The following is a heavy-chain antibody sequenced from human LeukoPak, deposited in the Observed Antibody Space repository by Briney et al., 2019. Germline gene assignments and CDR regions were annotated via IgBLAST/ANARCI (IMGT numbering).Heavy chain of an antibody. D-gene: IGHD3-10*01. V-gene: IGHV1-8*01. CDR3: VMFVSGYSDY. Sequence: ASVKVSCKAAGCTFTSYDINWVRQATGQGLEWMGWMNPNSGNTGYAQKFQGRDTMTRNTSISTAYMELSSLRSEDTAVYYCVMFVSGYSDYWGQGTLVTVSS. CDR2: MNPNSGNT. CDR1: GCTFTSYD. J-gene: IGHJ4*02.